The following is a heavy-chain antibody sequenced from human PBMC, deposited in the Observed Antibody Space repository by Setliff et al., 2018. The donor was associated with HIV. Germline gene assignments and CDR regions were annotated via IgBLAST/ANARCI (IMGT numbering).Heavy chain of an antibody. V-gene: IGHV4-39*07. Sequence: PSETLSLTCTVSGGSISTGDYYWSWIRQPPGKGLEWIGSIYYSGSTYHNPSLKSRVTISVDTSKNQFSLKLSSVTAADTAVYYCASTGYSSGWSFDYWGQGTLVTVSS. J-gene: IGHJ4*02. CDR2: IYYSGST. D-gene: IGHD6-19*01. CDR3: ASTGYSSGWSFDY. CDR1: GGSISTGDYY.